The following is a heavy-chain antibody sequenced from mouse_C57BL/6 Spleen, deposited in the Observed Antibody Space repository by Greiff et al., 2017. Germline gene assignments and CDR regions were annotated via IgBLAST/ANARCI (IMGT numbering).Heavy chain of an antibody. CDR1: GYTFTDYN. Sequence: EVQLQQSGPELVKPGASVKIPCKASGYTFTDYNMDWVKQSHGKSLEWIGDINPNNGGTIYNQKFKGKATLTVDKSSSTAYMELRSLTSEDTAVYYCARSRGYESWFAYWGQGTLVTVSA. D-gene: IGHD2-12*01. CDR3: ARSRGYESWFAY. J-gene: IGHJ3*01. V-gene: IGHV1-18*01. CDR2: INPNNGGT.